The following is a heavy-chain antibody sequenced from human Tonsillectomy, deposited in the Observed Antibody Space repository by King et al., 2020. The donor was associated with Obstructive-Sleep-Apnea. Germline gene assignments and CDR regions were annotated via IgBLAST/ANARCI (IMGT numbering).Heavy chain of an antibody. CDR2: INPSGGST. J-gene: IGHJ5*02. D-gene: IGHD3-9*01. V-gene: IGHV1-46*01. Sequence: VQLVESGAEVKKPGASVKVSCKASGYTFTSYYMHWVRQAPGQGLEWMGIINPSGGSTSYAQKFQGRVTMTRATSTSTAYMELSSLRSEDPAVDYCARAPDILTGGWVDPWGQGTLVTVSS. CDR1: GYTFTSYY. CDR3: ARAPDILTGGWVDP.